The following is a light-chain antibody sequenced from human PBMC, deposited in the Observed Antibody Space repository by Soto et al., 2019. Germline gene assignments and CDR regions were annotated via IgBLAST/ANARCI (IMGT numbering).Light chain of an antibody. V-gene: IGLV2-14*01. CDR3: SSYTNINTRACV. CDR1: SGDIGSYNR. Sequence: QSVLTQPASVSGSPGQSITISCTGTSGDIGSYNRVSWYQQHPGKAPKLIIYEVTDRPSGVSNRFSGSKSGNTASLTISGIQAEDEAEYYCSSYTNINTRACVFGTGTKV. CDR2: EVT. J-gene: IGLJ1*01.